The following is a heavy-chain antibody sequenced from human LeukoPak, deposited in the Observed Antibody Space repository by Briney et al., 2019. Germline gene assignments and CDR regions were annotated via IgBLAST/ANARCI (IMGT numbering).Heavy chain of an antibody. V-gene: IGHV4-59*08. CDR3: ARPSYSGSYYSFDY. Sequence: SETLSLTCTVSGGSISSYYWSWIRQPPGKGLEWIGYIYYSGSTNYNPSLKSRVTISVDTSKNQFSLKLSSVTAADTAVYYCARPSYSGSYYSFDYWGQGTLVTVSS. CDR1: GGSISSYY. J-gene: IGHJ4*02. D-gene: IGHD1-26*01. CDR2: IYYSGST.